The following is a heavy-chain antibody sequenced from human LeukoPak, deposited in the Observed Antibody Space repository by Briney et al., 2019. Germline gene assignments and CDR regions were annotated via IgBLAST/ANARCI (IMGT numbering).Heavy chain of an antibody. CDR2: ISYDGSNK. J-gene: IGHJ4*02. V-gene: IGHV3-30*19. CDR3: ARDAVAGTEYYFDY. CDR1: GFTFSSYG. D-gene: IGHD6-19*01. Sequence: PGRSLRLSCAASGFTFSSYGMHWVRQAPGKGLEWVAVISYDGSNKYYADSVKGRFTISRDNSKNTLYLQMNSLRAEDTAVYYCARDAVAGTEYYFDYWGQGTLVTVSS.